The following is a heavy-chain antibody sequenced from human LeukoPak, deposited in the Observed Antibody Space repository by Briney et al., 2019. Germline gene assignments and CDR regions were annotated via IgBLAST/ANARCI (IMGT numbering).Heavy chain of an antibody. CDR1: GFTFGDYV. J-gene: IGHJ4*02. Sequence: GGSLRLSCEASGFTFGDYVIHWVRQAPGKGLEWVPSMSYDGDDSYSADTVRGRFTISRDNSKNTVFLQMNSLRTDDTALYYCARAGGGYYFDYWGQGTLVTVSS. CDR3: ARAGGGYYFDY. CDR2: MSYDGDDS. D-gene: IGHD1-26*01. V-gene: IGHV3-30-3*01.